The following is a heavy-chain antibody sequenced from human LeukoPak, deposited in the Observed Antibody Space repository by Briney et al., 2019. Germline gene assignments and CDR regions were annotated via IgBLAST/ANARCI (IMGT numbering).Heavy chain of an antibody. CDR1: GFTISFYW. CDR2: INQVASEK. V-gene: IGHV3-7*04. D-gene: IGHD3-10*01. J-gene: IGHJ4*02. CDR3: VRDGGYYGPDS. Sequence: GGSLRLSCAASGFTISFYWMSWVRQAPGRGLEWVANINQVASEKNYVDSVKGRFTISRDNAKNSLYLQMNSVRAEDTAMYYCVRDGGYYGPDSWGQGALVSVSS.